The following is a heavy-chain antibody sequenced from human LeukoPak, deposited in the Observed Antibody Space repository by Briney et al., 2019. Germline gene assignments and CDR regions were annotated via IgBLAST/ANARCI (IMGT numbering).Heavy chain of an antibody. CDR1: GFTFDDYA. J-gene: IGHJ4*02. CDR2: ISYDGSNK. Sequence: GRSLRLSCAASGFTFDDYAMHWVRQAPGKGLEWVAVISYDGSNKYYADSVKGRFTISRDNSKNTLYLQMNSLRAEDTAVYYCARGEYYFDYWGQGTLVTVSS. CDR3: ARGEYYFDY. V-gene: IGHV3-30-3*01.